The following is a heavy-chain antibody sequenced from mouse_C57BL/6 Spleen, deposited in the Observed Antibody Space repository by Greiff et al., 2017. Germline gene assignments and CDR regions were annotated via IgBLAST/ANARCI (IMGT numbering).Heavy chain of an antibody. D-gene: IGHD2-10*01. CDR2: IYPSDSET. V-gene: IGHV1-61*01. CDR1: GYTFTSYW. CDR3: ARRPYYGNHGGFAY. J-gene: IGHJ3*01. Sequence: QVQLKQPGAELVRPGSSVKLSCKASGYTFTSYWMDWVKQRPGQGLEWIGNIYPSDSETHYNQKFKDKATLTVDKSSSTAYMQLSSLTSEDSAVYYCARRPYYGNHGGFAYWGQGTLVTVSA.